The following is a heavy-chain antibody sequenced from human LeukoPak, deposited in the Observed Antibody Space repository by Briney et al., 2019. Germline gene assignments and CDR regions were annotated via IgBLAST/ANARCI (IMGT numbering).Heavy chain of an antibody. V-gene: IGHV4-59*04. CDR3: ARVLLWFGGTGFDP. D-gene: IGHD3-10*01. CDR2: IYYTGNT. J-gene: IGHJ5*02. CDR1: GGSISSYY. Sequence: SETLSLTCTVSGGSISSYYWSWIRQPPGKGLEWIGSIYYTGNTYYNASLKSQVSISIDTSKNQFSLKLTSVTAADTAVYYCARVLLWFGGTGFDPWGQGTLVTVSS.